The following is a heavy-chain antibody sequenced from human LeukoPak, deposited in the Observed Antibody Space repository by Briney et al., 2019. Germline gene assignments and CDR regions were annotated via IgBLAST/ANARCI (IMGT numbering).Heavy chain of an antibody. V-gene: IGHV4-4*02. J-gene: IGHJ4*02. CDR2: IYHSGST. D-gene: IGHD1-26*01. CDR3: ARDRGAGEGTNFDY. Sequence: PSGTLSLTCAVSGGSISSSNWWSWVRQPPGKGLEWIGEIYHSGSTNYNPSLKSRVTISVDTSKNQFSLKLSSVTAADTAVYYCARDRGAGEGTNFDYWGQGTLVTVSS. CDR1: GGSISSSNW.